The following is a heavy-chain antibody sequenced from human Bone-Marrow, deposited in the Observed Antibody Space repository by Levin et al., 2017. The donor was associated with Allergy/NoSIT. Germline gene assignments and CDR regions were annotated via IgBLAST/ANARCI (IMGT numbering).Heavy chain of an antibody. Sequence: GGSLRLSCAASGFTFSSYSMNWVRQAPGKGLEWVSSISSSSSYIYYADSVKGRFTISRDNAKNSLYLQMNSLRAEDTAVYYCARDSGHYDFWSGYYNWFDPWGQGTLVTVSS. CDR3: ARDSGHYDFWSGYYNWFDP. D-gene: IGHD3-3*01. V-gene: IGHV3-21*01. J-gene: IGHJ5*02. CDR1: GFTFSSYS. CDR2: ISSSSSYI.